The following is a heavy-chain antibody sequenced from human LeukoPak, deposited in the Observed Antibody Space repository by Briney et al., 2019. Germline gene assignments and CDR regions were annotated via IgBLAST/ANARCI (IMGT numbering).Heavy chain of an antibody. D-gene: IGHD4-17*01. CDR1: GYTFTSYG. J-gene: IGHJ4*02. V-gene: IGHV1-18*01. CDR2: IATFTGNT. Sequence: GASVKVSCKASGYTFTSYGLGWVRLVPGQGLEWLGWIATFTGNTKYAQNVQGRVTVTTDTSTNTAYVEVRNLRSDDTAVYYCARMKRLDGDSTFFFDSWGQGTPVTVSS. CDR3: ARMKRLDGDSTFFFDS.